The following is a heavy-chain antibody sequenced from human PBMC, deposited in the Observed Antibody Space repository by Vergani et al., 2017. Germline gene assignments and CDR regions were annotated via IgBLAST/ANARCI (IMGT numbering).Heavy chain of an antibody. CDR3: ARDSARDGSGWYLDY. Sequence: EVQLVESGGGLVKPGGSLRLSCAASGFTFSSYSMNWVRQAPGKGLEWVSSISSSSSYIYYADSVKGRFTISRDNAKNSLYLQMNSLRAEDTAVYYCARDSARDGSGWYLDYWGQGTLVTVSS. D-gene: IGHD6-19*01. CDR1: GFTFSSYS. CDR2: ISSSSSYI. J-gene: IGHJ4*02. V-gene: IGHV3-21*01.